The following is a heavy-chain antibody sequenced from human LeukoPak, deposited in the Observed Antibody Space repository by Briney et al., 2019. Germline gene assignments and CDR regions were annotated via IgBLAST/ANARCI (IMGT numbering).Heavy chain of an antibody. CDR2: ISYDGSNK. CDR1: GFTFNSYG. Sequence: GRSLRLSCAASGFTFNSYGMHWVRQAPGKGLEWVAVISYDGSNKYYADSVKGRFTISRDNSKNTLYLQMNSLRAEDTAVYYCARSELDTVDYWGQGTLVTVSS. D-gene: IGHD1-14*01. CDR3: ARSELDTVDY. J-gene: IGHJ4*02. V-gene: IGHV3-30*03.